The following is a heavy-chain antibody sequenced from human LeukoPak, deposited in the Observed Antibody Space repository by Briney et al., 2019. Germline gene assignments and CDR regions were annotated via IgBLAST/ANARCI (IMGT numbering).Heavy chain of an antibody. D-gene: IGHD6-13*01. V-gene: IGHV4-34*01. J-gene: IGHJ5*02. CDR1: GGSFSGYY. CDR2: INHSGST. Sequence: SETLSLTCAVYGGSFSGYYWSWIRQPPGKGLEWIGEINHSGSTNYNPSLKSRVTISVDTSKNQFSLKLSSVTAADTAVYYCARGGSSSWHQDNWFDPWGQGTLVTVSS. CDR3: ARGGSSSWHQDNWFDP.